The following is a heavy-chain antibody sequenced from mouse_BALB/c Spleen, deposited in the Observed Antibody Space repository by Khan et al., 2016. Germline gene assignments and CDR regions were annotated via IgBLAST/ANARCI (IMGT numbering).Heavy chain of an antibody. J-gene: IGHJ4*01. CDR3: ARPDY. CDR1: GYTFTRYG. V-gene: IGHV9-3-1*01. Sequence: QIQLVQSGPELKKPGETIKISCTAPGYTFTRYGMNWVKQAPGKGLKWMGWINTNTGEAAYADDFKGRFAFSVETSASTAYLQINNLKNEDTGTYFCARPDYWGQGTSVTVSS. CDR2: INTNTGEA.